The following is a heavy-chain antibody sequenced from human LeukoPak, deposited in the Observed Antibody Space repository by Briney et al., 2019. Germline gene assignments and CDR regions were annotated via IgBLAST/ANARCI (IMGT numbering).Heavy chain of an antibody. CDR2: ISWDGGST. D-gene: IGHD3-16*01. CDR3: ARDNDSRDPPHFDY. J-gene: IGHJ4*02. Sequence: GGSLRLSCAASGFTFDDYAMHWVRQAPGKGLEWVSLISWDGGSTSYSDSVKGRFTISRDNSKNSLFLQMNSLRSEDTAVYYCARDNDSRDPPHFDYWGQGTLVTVSS. CDR1: GFTFDDYA. V-gene: IGHV3-43D*03.